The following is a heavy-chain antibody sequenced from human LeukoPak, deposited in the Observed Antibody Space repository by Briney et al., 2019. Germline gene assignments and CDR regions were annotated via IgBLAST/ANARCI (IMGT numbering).Heavy chain of an antibody. D-gene: IGHD3-22*01. CDR2: MNPNSGNT. Sequence: ASVKVSCKASGYTFTSYDINWVRQATGQGLEWMGWMNPNSGNTGYAQKFQGRVTMTGNTSISTAYMELSSLRSEDTAVYYCAREGGDYYDSSGYYRGLLDYWGQGTLVTVSS. J-gene: IGHJ4*02. V-gene: IGHV1-8*01. CDR1: GYTFTSYD. CDR3: AREGGDYYDSSGYYRGLLDY.